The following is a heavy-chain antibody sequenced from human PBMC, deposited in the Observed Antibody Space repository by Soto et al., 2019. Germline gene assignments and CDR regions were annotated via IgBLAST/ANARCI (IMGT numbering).Heavy chain of an antibody. Sequence: GGSLRLSCAASGFTFSSYSMNWVRQAPGKGLEWVSYISSSRSTIYYADSVKGRFTVSRDTAKNSLYLQMNSLRDEDTAVYYCARDVPPYSTITYYYAMDVWGQGTTVTVSS. J-gene: IGHJ6*02. CDR1: GFTFSSYS. CDR2: ISSSRSTI. V-gene: IGHV3-48*02. CDR3: ARDVPPYSTITYYYAMDV. D-gene: IGHD2-2*01.